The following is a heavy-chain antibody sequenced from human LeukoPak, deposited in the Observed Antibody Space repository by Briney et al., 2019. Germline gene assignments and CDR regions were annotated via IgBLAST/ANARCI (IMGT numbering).Heavy chain of an antibody. Sequence: ASVKVSCKAFGYSFSGGYYIHWVRQAPGQGLEWMGWINPNSGGTNYAQKFQGRVTMTRDTSISAVYMELSRLRSDDTAVYYCARDGTGVYNLVQYWGQGTLVTVSS. D-gene: IGHD5-24*01. CDR1: GYSFSGGYY. CDR3: ARDGTGVYNLVQY. V-gene: IGHV1-2*02. J-gene: IGHJ4*02. CDR2: INPNSGGT.